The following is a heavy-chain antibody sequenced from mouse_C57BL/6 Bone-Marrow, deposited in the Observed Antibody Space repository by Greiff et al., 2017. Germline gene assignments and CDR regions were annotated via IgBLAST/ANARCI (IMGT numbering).Heavy chain of an antibody. Sequence: QVQLQQPGAELVKPGASVKLSCKASGYTFTSYWMHWVKQRPGRGLEWIGRIDPNSGGTKYNEKFKSKATLTVDKPSSTAYMQLSSLTSEDSAVYYCAREVGSSYPARYFDVWGTGTTVTVSS. J-gene: IGHJ1*03. CDR1: GYTFTSYW. D-gene: IGHD1-1*01. CDR3: AREVGSSYPARYFDV. CDR2: IDPNSGGT. V-gene: IGHV1-72*01.